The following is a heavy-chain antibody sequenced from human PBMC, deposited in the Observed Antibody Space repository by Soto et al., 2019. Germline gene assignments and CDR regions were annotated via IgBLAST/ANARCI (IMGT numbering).Heavy chain of an antibody. D-gene: IGHD4-17*01. V-gene: IGHV3-15*01. CDR3: TNSPGYGDYDYDAFDI. Sequence: ESGGGLVKPGGSLRLSCAASGFTFSNAWMSWVRQAPGKGLEWVGRIKSKTDGGTTDYAAPVKGRFTISRDDSKNTLYLQMNSLKTEDTAVYYCTNSPGYGDYDYDAFDIWGQGTMVTVSS. CDR2: IKSKTDGGTT. CDR1: GFTFSNAW. J-gene: IGHJ3*02.